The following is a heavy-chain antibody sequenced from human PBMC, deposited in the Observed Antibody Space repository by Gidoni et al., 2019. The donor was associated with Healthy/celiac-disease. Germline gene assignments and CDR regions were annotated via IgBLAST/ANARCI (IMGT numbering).Heavy chain of an antibody. Sequence: QVQLVESGGGVVQPGRSLRLSCAASGFTFSSFGIHWVRQAPGKGLEWVAVIWYDGSNKYYADSVKGRFTISRDNSKNTLYLQMNSLRAEDTAVYYCARFYGGHDSSGYYYDDFDYWGQGTLVTVSS. CDR1: GFTFSSFG. D-gene: IGHD3-22*01. CDR3: ARFYGGHDSSGYYYDDFDY. J-gene: IGHJ4*02. V-gene: IGHV3-33*01. CDR2: IWYDGSNK.